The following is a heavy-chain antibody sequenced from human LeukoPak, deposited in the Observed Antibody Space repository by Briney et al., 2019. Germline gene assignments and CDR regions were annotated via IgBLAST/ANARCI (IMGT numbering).Heavy chain of an antibody. J-gene: IGHJ4*02. V-gene: IGHV4-39*07. CDR1: GDSFSSVTDY. CDR3: AGERGEEYSSGWYKRNYFDN. Sequence: TSETLSLTCTVSGDSFSSVTDYWAWIRQPPGKGLEWIASGDYSGGTYYNPSLESRVAISADMSKNQFSLKLTSVTGADTAVYYCAGERGEEYSSGWYKRNYFDNWGQGIRVTVSS. CDR2: GDYSGGT. D-gene: IGHD6-19*01.